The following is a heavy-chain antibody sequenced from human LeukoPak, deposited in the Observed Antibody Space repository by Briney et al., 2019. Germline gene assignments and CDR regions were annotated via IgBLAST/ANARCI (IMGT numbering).Heavy chain of an antibody. D-gene: IGHD7-27*01. CDR1: GFTFSSYG. V-gene: IGHV3-23*01. Sequence: PGGSLRLSCAASGFTFSSYGMSWVRQGPGKGLEWVSGISPSGDITYYADSVMGWFSISRDNPKSTMSLQISSLRAEDTALYYCVRDLHWGGFDVWGKGTMVTVSS. CDR2: ISPSGDIT. J-gene: IGHJ3*01. CDR3: VRDLHWGGFDV.